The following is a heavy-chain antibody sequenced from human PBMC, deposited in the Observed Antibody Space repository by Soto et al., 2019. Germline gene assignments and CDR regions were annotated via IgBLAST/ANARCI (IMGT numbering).Heavy chain of an antibody. J-gene: IGHJ4*02. V-gene: IGHV3-30-3*01. CDR3: ARDFSTNDY. D-gene: IGHD5-12*01. CDR2: ISYDGSNK. CDR1: WFHFRDLA. Sequence: AGGALRLPCAASWFHFRDLAIHRVRQAPGKGLEWVAVISYDGSNKYYADSVKGRFTISRDNSKNTLYLQMNSLRAEDTAVYYCARDFSTNDYWGQGTLVTV.